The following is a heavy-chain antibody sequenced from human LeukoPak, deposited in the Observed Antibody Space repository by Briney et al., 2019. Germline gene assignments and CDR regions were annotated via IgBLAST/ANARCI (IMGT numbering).Heavy chain of an antibody. CDR2: ISGSGGST. V-gene: IGHV3-23*01. J-gene: IGHJ4*02. D-gene: IGHD6-19*01. CDR1: GFKFSSYA. Sequence: GGSLRLSCAGSGFKFSSYAMSWVRQAPGKGLEWVSAISGSGGSTYYADSVKGRFTISRDNSKNTLYLQMNSLRAEDTAVYYCAKDGQVSSGWFDYWGQGTLVTVSS. CDR3: AKDGQVSSGWFDY.